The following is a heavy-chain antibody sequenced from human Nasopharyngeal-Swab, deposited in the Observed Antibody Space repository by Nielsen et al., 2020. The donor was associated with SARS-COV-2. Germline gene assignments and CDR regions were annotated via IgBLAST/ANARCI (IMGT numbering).Heavy chain of an antibody. CDR3: ARVQEYYDFWSGHLYYYYMDV. Sequence: SVKVSCKASGYTFTSYGISWVRQAPGQGLEWMGWISAYNGNTNYAQKLQGRVTMTTDTSTSTAYMELRSLRSDDTAVYYCARVQEYYDFWSGHLYYYYMDVWGKGTTVTVSS. CDR2: ISAYNGNT. J-gene: IGHJ6*03. CDR1: GYTFTSYG. V-gene: IGHV1-18*04. D-gene: IGHD3-3*01.